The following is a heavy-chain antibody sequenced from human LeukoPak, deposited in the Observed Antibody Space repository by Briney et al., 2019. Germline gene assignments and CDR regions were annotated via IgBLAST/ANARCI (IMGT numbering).Heavy chain of an antibody. CDR2: IYYSGST. CDR1: GVSISSYY. Sequence: SETLSLTCTVSGVSISSYYWSWIRQPPGKGLEWIGYIYYSGSTNYNPSLKSRVTISVDTSKNQFSLKLSSVTAADTAVYYCAKGGNPSAVWGQGTLVTVSS. D-gene: IGHD4-23*01. CDR3: AKGGNPSAV. V-gene: IGHV4-59*01. J-gene: IGHJ4*02.